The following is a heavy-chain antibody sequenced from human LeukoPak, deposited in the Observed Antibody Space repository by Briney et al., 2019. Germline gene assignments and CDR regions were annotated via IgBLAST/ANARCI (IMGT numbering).Heavy chain of an antibody. Sequence: GGSLRLSCAASGFTFSDYYMSWIRQAPGKGLEWVSVIYSGGSTYYADSVKGRFTISGDNSKNTLYLQMNSLRAEDTAVYYCARQDSSGWYSFDYWGQGTLVTVSS. D-gene: IGHD6-19*01. CDR3: ARQDSSGWYSFDY. J-gene: IGHJ4*02. CDR1: GFTFSDYY. V-gene: IGHV3-53*01. CDR2: IYSGGST.